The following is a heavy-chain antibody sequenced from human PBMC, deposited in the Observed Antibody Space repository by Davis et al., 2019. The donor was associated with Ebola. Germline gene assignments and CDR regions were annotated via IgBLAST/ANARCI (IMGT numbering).Heavy chain of an antibody. D-gene: IGHD6-19*01. CDR2: IIPIFGTA. Sequence: SVKVSCKASGYTFTSYGISWVRQAPGQGLEWMGWIIPIFGTANYAQKFQGRVTITADESTSTAYMELSSLRSEDTAVYYCARDGQPLADSSGWSYWGQGTLVTVSS. CDR1: GYTFTSYG. V-gene: IGHV1-69*13. CDR3: ARDGQPLADSSGWSY. J-gene: IGHJ4*02.